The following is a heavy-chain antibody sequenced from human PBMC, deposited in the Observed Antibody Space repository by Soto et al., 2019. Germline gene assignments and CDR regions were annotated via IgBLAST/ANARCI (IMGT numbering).Heavy chain of an antibody. D-gene: IGHD6-19*01. CDR2: ISAYNGNT. Sequence: ASVKVSCKASGYTFTSYGISWVRQAPGQGREWMGWISAYNGNTNYAQKLQGRVTMTTDTSTSTAYMELRSLRSDDTAVYYCARDPPNYSSGWYYYYYGMDVWGQGXTVTVSS. V-gene: IGHV1-18*01. J-gene: IGHJ6*02. CDR3: ARDPPNYSSGWYYYYYGMDV. CDR1: GYTFTSYG.